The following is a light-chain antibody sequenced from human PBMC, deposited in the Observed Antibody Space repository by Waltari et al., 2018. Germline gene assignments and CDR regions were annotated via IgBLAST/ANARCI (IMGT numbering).Light chain of an antibody. CDR2: AAS. CDR1: QSISSY. CDR3: QQSYSTHIT. V-gene: IGKV1-39*01. J-gene: IGKJ5*01. Sequence: DIQMTQSPSSLSASVGDGVTITCRASQSISSYLNWYQQKPGKAPKLLIYAASSLQSGVPSRFSGSGSGTDFTLTISSLQPEDFATYYCQQSYSTHITFGQGTRLEIK.